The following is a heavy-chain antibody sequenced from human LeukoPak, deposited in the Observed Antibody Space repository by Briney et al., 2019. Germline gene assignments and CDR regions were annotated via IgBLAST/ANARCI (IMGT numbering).Heavy chain of an antibody. CDR2: ISSSSSYI. J-gene: IGHJ4*02. Sequence: GGSLRLSCAASGFTFSSYSMNWVRQAPGKGLEWVSSISSSSSYIYYADSVKGRSTISRDNAKNSLYLQMNSLRAEDTAVYYCARALYYDSSGYYSSGGYWGQGTLVTVSS. D-gene: IGHD3-22*01. CDR1: GFTFSSYS. V-gene: IGHV3-21*01. CDR3: ARALYYDSSGYYSSGGY.